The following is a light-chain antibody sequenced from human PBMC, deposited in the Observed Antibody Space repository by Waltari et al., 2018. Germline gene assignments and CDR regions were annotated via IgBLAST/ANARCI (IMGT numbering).Light chain of an antibody. CDR1: SGHNNYA. J-gene: IGLJ3*02. Sequence: QLVLTQSPSASASPGASVKLTCTLSSGHNNYAIAWHQQRPGKGPRYLMKVSSDGGHSVREGVPRRFSGSNSGADRYLVISSLQSDDEADYYGHTAGTGPWVFGGGTKLTVL. CDR3: HTAGTGPWV. V-gene: IGLV4-69*01. CDR2: VSSDGGH.